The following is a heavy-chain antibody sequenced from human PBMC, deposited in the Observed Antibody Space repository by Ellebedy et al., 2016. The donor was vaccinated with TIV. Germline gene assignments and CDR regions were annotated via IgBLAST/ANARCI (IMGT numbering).Heavy chain of an antibody. V-gene: IGHV1-69*06. Sequence: AASVKVSCKASGGTFSDYAINWVRQAPGHGFEWLGAVLPMFGAPNYAREFQDRVTLTADNATNIAYMELSRLRSDDTAIYYCARGSYDDNGFFPFDLWGQGTLVTVSS. CDR1: GGTFSDYA. CDR2: VLPMFGAP. J-gene: IGHJ4*02. CDR3: ARGSYDDNGFFPFDL. D-gene: IGHD4/OR15-4a*01.